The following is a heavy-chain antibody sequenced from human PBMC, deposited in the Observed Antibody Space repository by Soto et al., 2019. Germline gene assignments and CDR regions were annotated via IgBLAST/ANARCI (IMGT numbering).Heavy chain of an antibody. CDR2: IKSKTDGGTT. Sequence: GGSLRLSCAASGFTFSNAWMSWVRQAPGKGLEWVGRIKSKTDGGTTDYAAPVKGRFTISRDDSKNTLYLQMNSLKTEDTAVYYCTTDPHGSGSYYYYYGMDVWGQGTTVTVSS. CDR3: TTDPHGSGSYYYYYGMDV. CDR1: GFTFSNAW. V-gene: IGHV3-15*01. J-gene: IGHJ6*02. D-gene: IGHD3-10*01.